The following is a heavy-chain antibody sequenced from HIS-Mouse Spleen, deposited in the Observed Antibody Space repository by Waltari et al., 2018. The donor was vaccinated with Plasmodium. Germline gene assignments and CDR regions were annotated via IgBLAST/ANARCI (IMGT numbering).Heavy chain of an antibody. V-gene: IGHV3-30*18. CDR3: AKILSYSSSPEDY. D-gene: IGHD6-6*01. Sequence: QVQLVESGGGVVQPGRSLRLACAASGFTFIRYGRHWVRQAPGKGLEWVAVISEDGSNKYYADSVKGRFTISRDNSKNTLYLQMNSLRAEDTAVYYCAKILSYSSSPEDYWGQGTLVTVSS. J-gene: IGHJ4*02. CDR1: GFTFIRYG. CDR2: ISEDGSNK.